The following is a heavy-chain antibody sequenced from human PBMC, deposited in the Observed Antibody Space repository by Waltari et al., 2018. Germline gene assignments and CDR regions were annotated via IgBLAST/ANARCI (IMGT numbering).Heavy chain of an antibody. Sequence: EVQLVESGGGLIQPGGSLRLSCAASGFIVSSNYMSWVRQAPGRGLGWVSLIYSGGSTYNADSVKCRFTIARDNSKNTLYLQMDSLSVEDTAVYYCARWQQWPVRAFDYWGQGTLVTVSS. CDR1: GFIVSSNY. J-gene: IGHJ4*02. D-gene: IGHD6-19*01. CDR3: ARWQQWPVRAFDY. CDR2: IYSGGST. V-gene: IGHV3-53*01.